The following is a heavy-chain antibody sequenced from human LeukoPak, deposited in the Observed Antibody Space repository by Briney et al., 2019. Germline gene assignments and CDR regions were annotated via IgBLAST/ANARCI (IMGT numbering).Heavy chain of an antibody. CDR1: GGSFSGYY. Sequence: SETLSLTCAVYGGSFSGYYWSWIRQPPGKGLEWIGEINHSGSTNYNPSLKSRVTISVDTSKNQFSLKLSSVTAADTAVYYCARDDKYGDYQDWYFDLWGRGTQVTVSS. J-gene: IGHJ2*01. V-gene: IGHV4-34*01. CDR2: INHSGST. D-gene: IGHD4-17*01. CDR3: ARDDKYGDYQDWYFDL.